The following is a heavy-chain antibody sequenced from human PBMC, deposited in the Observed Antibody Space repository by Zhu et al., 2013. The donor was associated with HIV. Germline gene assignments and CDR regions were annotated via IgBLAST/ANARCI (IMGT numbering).Heavy chain of an antibody. J-gene: IGHJ6*03. V-gene: IGHV3-30-3*01. Sequence: VQLVESGGGVVQPGRSLRLSCAASGFTFSSYAMHWVRQAPGKGLEWVAVISYDGSNKYYADSVKGRFTISRDNSKNTLYLQMNSLRAEDTAVYYCARDHKYMDVWGKGTTVTVSS. CDR2: ISYDGSNK. CDR3: ARDHKYMDV. CDR1: GFTFSSYA.